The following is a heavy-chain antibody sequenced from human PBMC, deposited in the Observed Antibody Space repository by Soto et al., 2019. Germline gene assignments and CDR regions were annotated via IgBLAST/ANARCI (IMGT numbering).Heavy chain of an antibody. V-gene: IGHV4-31*01. J-gene: IGHJ6*02. D-gene: IGHD1-1*01. Sequence: QVQLQESGPGQVKPSQTLSLTCTVSGGSVNSGGYHWSWIRQHPGKGLEWIGDIYYSGSTYYNPSLKSLVTISIDTSTTHISLHLSALTAADTAVYYCARAPIPNWNYYGMDVWGQGTTVTVSS. CDR1: GGSVNSGGYH. CDR2: IYYSGST. CDR3: ARAPIPNWNYYGMDV.